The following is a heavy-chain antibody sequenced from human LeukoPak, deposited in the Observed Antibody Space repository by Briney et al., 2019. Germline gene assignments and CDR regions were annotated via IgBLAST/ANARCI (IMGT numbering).Heavy chain of an antibody. CDR1: GYTFTGYY. Sequence: GASVKVSCKASGYTFTGYYMHWVRQAPGQGLEWMGWINPNSGGTNYAQKFQGRVTMTRDTYISTAYMELSRLRSDDTAVYYCARRIAAAGTPYYFDYWGQGTLVTVSS. CDR3: ARRIAAAGTPYYFDY. V-gene: IGHV1-2*02. J-gene: IGHJ4*02. D-gene: IGHD6-13*01. CDR2: INPNSGGT.